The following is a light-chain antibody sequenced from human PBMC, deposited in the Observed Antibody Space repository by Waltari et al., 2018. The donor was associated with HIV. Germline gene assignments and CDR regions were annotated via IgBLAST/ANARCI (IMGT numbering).Light chain of an antibody. CDR2: DAS. J-gene: IGKJ4*01. CDR3: QQRSNWPLT. V-gene: IGKV3-11*01. Sequence: EIVLRQSQATLSLSPGERATLSCRASQSVSSYVAWYQQKPGQAPRLLIYDASNRATGIPARFSGSGSGTDFTLTISSLEPEDFAVYYCQQRSNWPLTFGGGTKVEIK. CDR1: QSVSSY.